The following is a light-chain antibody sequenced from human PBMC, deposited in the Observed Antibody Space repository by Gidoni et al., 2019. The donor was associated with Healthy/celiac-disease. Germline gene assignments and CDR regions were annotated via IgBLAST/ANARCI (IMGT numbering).Light chain of an antibody. CDR2: WAS. J-gene: IGKJ2*01. V-gene: IGKV4-1*01. Sequence: IVMTQSPDPLAGSLSERATINCKSSQSVLYSSNNKNYLAWYQQKPGQPPKLLIYWASTRESGVPDRFSGSGSGTDFTLTISSLQAEDMAVYYCQQYYSTPYTFGQGTKLEIK. CDR1: QSVLYSSNNKNY. CDR3: QQYYSTPYT.